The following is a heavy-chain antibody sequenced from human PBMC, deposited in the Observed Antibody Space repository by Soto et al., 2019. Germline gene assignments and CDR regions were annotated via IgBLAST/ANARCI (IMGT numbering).Heavy chain of an antibody. CDR2: ISGSGSTS. CDR3: ARDRGFCSGGSCYTYYNYYMDV. CDR1: GFTFSDYW. V-gene: IGHV3-74*01. J-gene: IGHJ6*03. Sequence: GGSLRLSCAASGFTFSDYWMHWVRQPPGKGLMWVSGISGSGSTSNYADSVKGRFTISRDNSKNTLYLQMNSLRAEDTAVYYCARDRGFCSGGSCYTYYNYYMDVWGKGTTVTVSS. D-gene: IGHD2-15*01.